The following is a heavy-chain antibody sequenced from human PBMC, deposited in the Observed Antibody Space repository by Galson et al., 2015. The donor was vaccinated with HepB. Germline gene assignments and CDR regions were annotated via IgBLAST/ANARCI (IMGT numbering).Heavy chain of an antibody. CDR3: AICRPGVSREPYYYYGMDV. CDR1: GGTFSSYT. D-gene: IGHD1-14*01. CDR2: IIPILGIA. Sequence: VKVSCKASGGTFSSYTISWVRQAPGQGLEWMGRIIPILGIANYAQKFQGRVTITADKSTSTAYMELSSLRSEDTAVYYCAICRPGVSREPYYYYGMDVWGQGTTVTVSS. J-gene: IGHJ6*02. V-gene: IGHV1-69*02.